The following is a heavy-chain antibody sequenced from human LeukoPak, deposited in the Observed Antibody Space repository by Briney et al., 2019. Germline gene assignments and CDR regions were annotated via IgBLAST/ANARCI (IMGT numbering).Heavy chain of an antibody. D-gene: IGHD6-13*01. V-gene: IGHV1-18*01. CDR1: GYTFTSYG. CDR3: ARARQQLPLDY. CDR2: ISAYNGNT. Sequence: ASVTVSCKASGYTFTSYGISWLRQAPGQGLEWMGWISAYNGNTNYAQKLQGRVTMTTDTSTSTAYMELRSLRSDDTAVYYCARARQQLPLDYWGQGTLVTVSS. J-gene: IGHJ4*02.